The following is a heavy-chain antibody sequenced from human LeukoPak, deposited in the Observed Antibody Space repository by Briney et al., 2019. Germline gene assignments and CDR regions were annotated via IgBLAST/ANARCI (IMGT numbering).Heavy chain of an antibody. Sequence: PGGSLRLSCAASGFTFSSYWMTWVRQAPGKGLEWVANIKQDGSEKYYADSVKGRFTISRDNAKNSLYLQMNSLRAEDTAVYSCAKDQWLVLDYWGQGTLVTVSS. CDR2: IKQDGSEK. CDR3: AKDQWLVLDY. V-gene: IGHV3-7*01. J-gene: IGHJ4*02. CDR1: GFTFSSYW. D-gene: IGHD6-19*01.